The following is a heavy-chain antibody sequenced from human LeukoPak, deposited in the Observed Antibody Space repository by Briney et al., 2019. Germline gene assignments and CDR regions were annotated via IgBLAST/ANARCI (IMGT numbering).Heavy chain of an antibody. D-gene: IGHD3-9*01. CDR1: GFTFSDCW. J-gene: IGHJ4*02. CDR3: VAGLGSSELDY. V-gene: IGHV3-15*01. Sequence: GVSLRLSCATSGFTFSDCWMSWVRQAPGKGLEWVGRIKRKIDGETTDYGAPVKGRFTISRDDSKNTLSLQMNSLQTEDTAVYYCVAGLGSSELDYWGQGTLVTVSS. CDR2: IKRKIDGETT.